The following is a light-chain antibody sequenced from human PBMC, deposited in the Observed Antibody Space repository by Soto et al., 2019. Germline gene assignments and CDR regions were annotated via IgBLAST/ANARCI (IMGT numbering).Light chain of an antibody. Sequence: DIQMTQSPSSLSASVGDRVTITCRASQSISSYLNWYQQKPGKAPKLLIYAASSLQSGVPSRFSGSGSGTDFTLTISSLQPEDFAVYYCQQRNNWPPVTFGGGTKVDI. J-gene: IGKJ4*01. CDR3: QQRNNWPPVT. CDR1: QSISSY. CDR2: AAS. V-gene: IGKV1-39*01.